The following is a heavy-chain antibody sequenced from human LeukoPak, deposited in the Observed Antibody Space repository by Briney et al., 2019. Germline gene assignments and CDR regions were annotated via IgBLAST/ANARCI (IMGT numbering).Heavy chain of an antibody. V-gene: IGHV3-23*01. J-gene: IGHJ6*03. CDR3: AKDLRVIVVTYYMDV. CDR2: ISGNDGST. D-gene: IGHD2-2*01. CDR1: GFTFNSYA. Sequence: GGSLRLSCAASGFTFNSYAMTWVRQAPGKGLEWVSSISGNDGSTYYTDSVKGRFTISRDNSKNTLYLQMNSLRAEDTAAYYCAKDLRVIVVTYYMDVWGKGTTVTVSS.